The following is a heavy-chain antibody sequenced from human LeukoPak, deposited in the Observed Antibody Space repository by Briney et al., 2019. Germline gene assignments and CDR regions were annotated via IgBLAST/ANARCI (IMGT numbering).Heavy chain of an antibody. CDR1: GFTFSDYD. J-gene: IGHJ4*02. D-gene: IGHD3-16*01. CDR3: GRAFPPLRTSSAGDL. V-gene: IGHV3-21*01. CDR2: ISYLSSHV. Sequence: VKPGGSLRLSCSASGFTFSDYDMNWVRQAPGTGLEWVSSISYLSSHVYYGDSVKGRFSISRDNAKNSLYLQMNSLGAEDTAIYYCGRAFPPLRTSSAGDLWGQGILVTVSS.